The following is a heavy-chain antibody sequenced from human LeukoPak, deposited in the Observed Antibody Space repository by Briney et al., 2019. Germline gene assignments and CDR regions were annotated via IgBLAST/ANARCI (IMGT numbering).Heavy chain of an antibody. V-gene: IGHV3-9*01. J-gene: IGHJ6*02. CDR2: ISWNSGSI. CDR3: EKSPTVPPPARQRETYYYGMDV. Sequence: GGSLRLSCAASGFTFDDYAMHWVRQAPGKGLEWVSGISWNSGSIGYADSVKGRFTISRDNAKNSLYLQMNSLRAEDTALYYCEKSPTVPPPARQRETYYYGMDVWGQGTTVTVS. D-gene: IGHD4-17*01. CDR1: GFTFDDYA.